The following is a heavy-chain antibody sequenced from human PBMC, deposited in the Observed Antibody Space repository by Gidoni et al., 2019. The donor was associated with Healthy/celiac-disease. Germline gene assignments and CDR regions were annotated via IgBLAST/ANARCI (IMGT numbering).Heavy chain of an antibody. CDR1: GFTFSSYG. V-gene: IGHV3-33*01. CDR2: IWYDGSNK. Sequence: QVQLVESGGGVVQPGRSLRLSCAASGFTFSSYGMHWVRQAPGKGLGWVAVIWYDGSNKYYADSVKGRFIISRDNSKNTLYLQMNSLRAEDTAVYYCARDRRGGITMIVDDYFDYWGQGTLVTVSS. D-gene: IGHD3-22*01. J-gene: IGHJ4*02. CDR3: ARDRRGGITMIVDDYFDY.